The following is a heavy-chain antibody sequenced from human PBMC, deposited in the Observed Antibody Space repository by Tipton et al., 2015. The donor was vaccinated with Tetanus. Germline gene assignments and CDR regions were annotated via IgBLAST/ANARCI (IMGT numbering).Heavy chain of an antibody. V-gene: IGHV4-39*07. CDR3: ARVPLSLYYGLDY. CDR2: IYYGGGT. D-gene: IGHD3-16*02. Sequence: LRLSCTVSGGPINSTPYFWGWIRQPPGKGLEWIGLIYYGGGTYYSPALKSRVTISVDTSKNQFSLKMSSMTAADTAVYYCARVPLSLYYGLDYWGQGTRVTVSS. J-gene: IGHJ4*02. CDR1: GGPINSTPYF.